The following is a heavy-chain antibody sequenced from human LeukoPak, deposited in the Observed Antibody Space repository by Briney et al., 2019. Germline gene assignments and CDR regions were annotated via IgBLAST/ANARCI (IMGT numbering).Heavy chain of an antibody. Sequence: PGGSLRLSCAASGFTFSTYAMSWVRQAPRKGLGWVSAVSGGGGTTHYADSVKGRFTISRDNSENTLSLRMTSLRDEDTAVYYCAKEFYFATAVWGQGTTVTVSS. D-gene: IGHD2-15*01. J-gene: IGHJ6*02. CDR1: GFTFSTYA. V-gene: IGHV3-23*01. CDR3: AKEFYFATAV. CDR2: VSGGGGTT.